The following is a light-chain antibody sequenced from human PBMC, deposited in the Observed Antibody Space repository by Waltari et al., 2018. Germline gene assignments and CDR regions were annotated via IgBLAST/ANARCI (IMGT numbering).Light chain of an antibody. CDR2: AVI. Sequence: QSALTQPASVSGSPGQSITIPCPGTSNDVGFYNLLSWYQQHPGKAPELVVYAVISRPSGVSNRVSGSKSGNTASLTISGLQAEDEADYYCCSYAGRNSWVFGGGTKLTVL. CDR1: SNDVGFYNL. CDR3: CSYAGRNSWV. V-gene: IGLV2-23*02. J-gene: IGLJ3*02.